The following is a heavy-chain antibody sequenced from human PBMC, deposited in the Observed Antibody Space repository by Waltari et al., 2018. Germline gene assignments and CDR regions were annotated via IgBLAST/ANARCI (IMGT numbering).Heavy chain of an antibody. CDR1: GGSISSGSYY. Sequence: QVQLQESGPGLVKPSQTLSLTCTVSGGSISSGSYYWSWIRQPAGKGMEWIGYIETSCITNYNPSLNSRVTISVDTSKNQFSLKLSSVTAADTAVYYCARWAVAGTPFDYWGQGTLVTVSS. CDR2: IETSCIT. D-gene: IGHD6-19*01. J-gene: IGHJ4*02. CDR3: ARWAVAGTPFDY. V-gene: IGHV4-61*09.